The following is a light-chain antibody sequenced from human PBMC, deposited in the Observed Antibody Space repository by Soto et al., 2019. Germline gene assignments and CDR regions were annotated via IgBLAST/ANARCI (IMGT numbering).Light chain of an antibody. Sequence: QAVVTQPASVSGSPGQSITISCTGTSSDVGAYNYVSWYQQHPGKAPKLMIYEVSNRPSGVSNRFSGSKSGNTASLTISGLQTEDEADYYCSSYTSSSTLEVVFGGGTQLTVL. CDR2: EVS. J-gene: IGLJ7*01. CDR3: SSYTSSSTLEVV. CDR1: SSDVGAYNY. V-gene: IGLV2-14*01.